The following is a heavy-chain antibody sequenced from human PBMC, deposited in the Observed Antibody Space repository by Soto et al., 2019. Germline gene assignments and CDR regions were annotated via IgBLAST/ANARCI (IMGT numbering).Heavy chain of an antibody. CDR2: ISAYNGNT. Sequence: RASVKVSCKASGYTFTSYGISWVRQAPGQGLEWMGWISAYNGNTNYAQKLQGRVTMTTDTSTSTAYMELRSLRSDDTAVYYCARGGSIDYYDSSGYYYYFDYWGQGTLVTVYS. D-gene: IGHD3-22*01. CDR3: ARGGSIDYYDSSGYYYYFDY. CDR1: GYTFTSYG. V-gene: IGHV1-18*04. J-gene: IGHJ4*02.